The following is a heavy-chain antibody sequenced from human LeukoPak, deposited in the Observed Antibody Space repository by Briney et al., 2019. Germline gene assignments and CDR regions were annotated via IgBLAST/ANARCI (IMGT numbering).Heavy chain of an antibody. J-gene: IGHJ4*02. CDR1: GFTISSHS. V-gene: IGHV4-34*01. CDR2: INHSGST. Sequence: GSLRLSCVVSGFTISSHSMNWVRQPPGKGLEWIGEINHSGSTNYNPSLKSRVTILVDTSKNQFSLKLSSVTAADTAVYYCARVPIHLWPRQDYWGQGTLVTVSS. CDR3: ARVPIHLWPRQDY. D-gene: IGHD5-18*01.